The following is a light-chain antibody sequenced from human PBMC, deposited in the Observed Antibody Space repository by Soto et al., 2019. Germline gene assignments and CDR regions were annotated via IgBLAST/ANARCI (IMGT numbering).Light chain of an antibody. CDR1: QSVSSNS. V-gene: IGKV3-20*01. J-gene: IGKJ1*01. Sequence: EIVLTQSPGTLYLSPGERATLSCRASQSVSSNSLGWYQQKPGQAPRLLIYGASYRATGIPDRFSGSGSGTDFTLTISRLEPEDFAVYYCQQYGSSPWTFGQGTKVEIK. CDR3: QQYGSSPWT. CDR2: GAS.